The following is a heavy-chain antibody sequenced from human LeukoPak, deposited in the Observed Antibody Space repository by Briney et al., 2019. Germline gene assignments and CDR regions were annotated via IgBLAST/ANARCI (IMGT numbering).Heavy chain of an antibody. V-gene: IGHV3-48*03. CDR1: GFSFSDYE. J-gene: IGHJ6*02. CDR2: ISSSGSTM. Sequence: PGGSLRLSCAASGFSFSDYEMNWVRQAPGMGLEWVAFISSSGSTMYYADSVRGRFTLSRDSAKTSLFLQMNSLRAEDTAVYYCSRTKMSPYSYYGMDVWGQGTTVTVSS. D-gene: IGHD2-8*01. CDR3: SRTKMSPYSYYGMDV.